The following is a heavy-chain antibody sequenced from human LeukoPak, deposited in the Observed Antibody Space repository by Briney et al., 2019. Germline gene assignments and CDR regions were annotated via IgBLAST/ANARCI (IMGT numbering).Heavy chain of an antibody. CDR1: GLIFSRYY. J-gene: IGHJ4*02. V-gene: IGHV3-7*01. CDR3: ATTVALDY. CDR2: IYQDGSEK. D-gene: IGHD6-19*01. Sequence: GGSLRLLCAASGLIFSRYYTLWARQASSTALEWVANIYQDGSEKYYVDSVKGRFTISRDNAKNSLYLQMNSLRAEDTAVYYCATTVALDYWGQGTLVTVYS.